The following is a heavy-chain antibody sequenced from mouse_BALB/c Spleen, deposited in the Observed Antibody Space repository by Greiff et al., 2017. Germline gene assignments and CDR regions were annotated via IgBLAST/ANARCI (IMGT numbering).Heavy chain of an antibody. CDR1: GFTFSSYG. V-gene: IGHV5-6*01. J-gene: IGHJ3*01. CDR3: AREDGNPVWFAY. CDR2: ISSGGSYT. Sequence: EVQRVESGGDLVKPGGSLKLSCAASGFTFSSYGMSWVRQTPDKRLEWVATISSGGSYTYYPDSVKGRFTISRDNAKNTLYLQMSSLKSEDTAMYYCAREDGNPVWFAYWGQGTLVTVSA. D-gene: IGHD2-1*01.